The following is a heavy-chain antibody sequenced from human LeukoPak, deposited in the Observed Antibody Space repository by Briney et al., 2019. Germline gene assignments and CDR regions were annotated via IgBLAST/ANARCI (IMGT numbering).Heavy chain of an antibody. CDR3: VRGGTYWTVS. CDR1: GFVFSASY. J-gene: IGHJ5*01. Sequence: PGGSLRLSCAASGFVFSASYMSWVRKAPGKGLEWVATIKPDGSEKYHVDSVSGRFTISRDNTNDSLLLQMNSLRVDDTAVYYCVRGGTYWTVSWGQGTLVNVS. V-gene: IGHV3-7*01. CDR2: IKPDGSEK.